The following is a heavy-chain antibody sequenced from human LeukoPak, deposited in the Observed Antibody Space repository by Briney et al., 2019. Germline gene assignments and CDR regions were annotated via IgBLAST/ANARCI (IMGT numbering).Heavy chain of an antibody. CDR2: ISSSGSTI. CDR1: GFTFSSYE. V-gene: IGHV3-48*03. J-gene: IGHJ6*04. D-gene: IGHD3-10*02. CDR3: AELGITMIGGV. Sequence: GGSLRLSCAASGFTFSSYEMNWVRQAPGKGMEWVSYISSSGSTIYYAASVKGRFTISRDNAENSLYLQMNSLRAEDTAVYYCAELGITMIGGVWGKGTTVTISS.